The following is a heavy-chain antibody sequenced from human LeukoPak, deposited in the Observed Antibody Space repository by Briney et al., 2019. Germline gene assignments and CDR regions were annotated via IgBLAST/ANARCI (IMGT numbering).Heavy chain of an antibody. D-gene: IGHD3-3*01. V-gene: IGHV3-30*02. Sequence: GGSLRLSCVASGFPFNTYFMHWVRQAPGKGLEWVASIRYDGSNKYYADSVRGRLSISRDNSKETLYLQMNSLGTGDTAVYYCAKSRSNYDFWSAFDYWGQGALVTVSS. CDR2: IRYDGSNK. CDR1: GFPFNTYF. J-gene: IGHJ4*02. CDR3: AKSRSNYDFWSAFDY.